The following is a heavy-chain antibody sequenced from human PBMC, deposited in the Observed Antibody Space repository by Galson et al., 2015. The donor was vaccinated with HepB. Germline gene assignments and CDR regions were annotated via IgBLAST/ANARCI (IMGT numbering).Heavy chain of an antibody. J-gene: IGHJ4*02. CDR3: ARKGRGLLNSHYFDY. D-gene: IGHD3-10*01. Sequence: SLRLSCAASGFTFDEYGMSWVRQAPGKGLEWVSGINWNGGSTGYADSVRGRFTISRDNAKNSLYLQMNSLRAGDTALYYCARKGRGLLNSHYFDYWGQGTLVTVSS. CDR2: INWNGGST. CDR1: GFTFDEYG. V-gene: IGHV3-20*04.